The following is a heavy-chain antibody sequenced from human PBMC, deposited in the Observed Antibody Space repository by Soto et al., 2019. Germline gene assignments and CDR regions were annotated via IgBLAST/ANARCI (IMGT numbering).Heavy chain of an antibody. CDR2: FCATGSDI. CDR1: GFTFSSHT. J-gene: IGHJ4*02. Sequence: EVDLVESGGGLAKPGGALRLSCTDSGFTFSSHTMNWVRQAPGEGLEWVSSFCATGSDIYYGDSVMGRFTISRDNAKNSLYLQLNNLRVEDTAVYYCARGYDVVRVPVAIRVGYFDHWGQGTVVTVSS. CDR3: ARGYDVVRVPVAIRVGYFDH. V-gene: IGHV3-21*01. D-gene: IGHD3-16*01.